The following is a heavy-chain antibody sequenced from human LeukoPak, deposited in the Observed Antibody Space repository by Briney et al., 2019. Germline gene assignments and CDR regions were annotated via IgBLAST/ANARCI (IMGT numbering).Heavy chain of an antibody. CDR3: ATIPRGYSRGFN. Sequence: SETLSLTCTVSGGSISSGGYYWSWIRQPPGKGLEWIGYIYYSGSTNYNPSLKSRVTISVDTSKNQFSLKLSSVTAADTAVYYCATIPRGYSRGFNWGQGTLVTVSS. V-gene: IGHV4-61*08. D-gene: IGHD6-19*01. CDR2: IYYSGST. CDR1: GGSISSGGYY. J-gene: IGHJ4*02.